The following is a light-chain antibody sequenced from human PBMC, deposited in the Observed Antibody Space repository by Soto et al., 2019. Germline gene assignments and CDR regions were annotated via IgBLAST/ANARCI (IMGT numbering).Light chain of an antibody. CDR2: GAS. J-gene: IGKJ5*01. V-gene: IGKV3-20*01. CDR3: QHYGGAPLT. CDR1: KSVSSN. Sequence: IRLSQSPATLSLSPGERATLSCRASKSVSSNLAWYQQKPGQAPRLLIYGASSRATGIPDRFSGSVSGTDFTLAISRLEPEDFAVYYCQHYGGAPLTFGHRSRLAIK.